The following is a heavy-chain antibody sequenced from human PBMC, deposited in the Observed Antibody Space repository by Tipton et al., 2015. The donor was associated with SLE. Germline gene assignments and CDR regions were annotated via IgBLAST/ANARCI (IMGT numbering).Heavy chain of an antibody. V-gene: IGHV4-39*01. D-gene: IGHD3-10*01. CDR2: VYYYGEK. J-gene: IGHJ3*02. CDR3: ARESI. CDR1: GGSITRYSYY. Sequence: TLSLTCSVSGGSITRYSYYWGWVRQPPGKGLEWIGNVYYYGEKYSSSSLKSRVTISVDTSKNQFSLRLISVTAADTAVYYCARESIWGQGTMVTVSS.